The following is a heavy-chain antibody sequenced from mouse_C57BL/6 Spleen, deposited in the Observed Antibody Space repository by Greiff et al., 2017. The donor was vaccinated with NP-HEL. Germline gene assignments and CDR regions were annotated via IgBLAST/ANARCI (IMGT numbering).Heavy chain of an antibody. J-gene: IGHJ2*01. CDR3: ARVLLSGYFDY. V-gene: IGHV1-69*01. CDR1: GYTFTSYW. D-gene: IGHD2-1*01. CDR2: IDPSDSYT. Sequence: QVQLQQPGAELVMPGASVKLSCKASGYTFTSYWMHWVKQRPGQGLGWIGEIDPSDSYTNYNQKFKGKSTLTVDKSSSTAYMQLSSLTSEDSAVYYCARVLLSGYFDYWGQGTTLTVSS.